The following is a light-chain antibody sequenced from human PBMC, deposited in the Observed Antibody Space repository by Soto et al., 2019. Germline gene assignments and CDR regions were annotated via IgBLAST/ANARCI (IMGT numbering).Light chain of an antibody. CDR1: QSISSW. Sequence: DIQMPQSPSTLSASVEDRVTITCRASQSISSWLAWYQQKPGKAPKLLIYDASSLESGVPSRFSGSGSGTEFTLTISSLQPDDFATYYCQQYNSYLFGGGTKVDIK. CDR3: QQYNSYL. V-gene: IGKV1-5*01. CDR2: DAS. J-gene: IGKJ4*01.